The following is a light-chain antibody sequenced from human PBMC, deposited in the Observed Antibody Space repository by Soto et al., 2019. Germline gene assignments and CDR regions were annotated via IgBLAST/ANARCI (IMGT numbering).Light chain of an antibody. CDR1: SSDVGGYNF. V-gene: IGLV2-8*01. CDR3: SSFGGGNKVL. CDR2: EVS. Sequence: QSVLTQPPSASGSPGQSVTISCTGTSSDVGGYNFVSWYQQHPGKVPKPVIFEVSKRPSGVPDRFSGSKSGNTAFLIVSGLQAEDEADYYCSSFGGGNKVLFGGGTKLTVL. J-gene: IGLJ3*02.